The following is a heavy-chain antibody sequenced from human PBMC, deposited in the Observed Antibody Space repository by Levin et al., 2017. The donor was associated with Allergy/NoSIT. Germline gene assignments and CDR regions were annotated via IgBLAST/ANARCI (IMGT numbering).Heavy chain of an antibody. Sequence: LGESLKISCKVSGYSFINYWIGWVRRMPGKGLEWVGIIYPGDSDTIYSPSFQGQVTISADNSITTAYLQWSSLKASDPAMYYCARRGRDCSSTKCYFYLDYWGQGTRVTVSS. CDR2: IYPGDSDT. V-gene: IGHV5-51*01. J-gene: IGHJ4*02. CDR3: ARRGRDCSSTKCYFYLDY. D-gene: IGHD2-2*01. CDR1: GYSFINYW.